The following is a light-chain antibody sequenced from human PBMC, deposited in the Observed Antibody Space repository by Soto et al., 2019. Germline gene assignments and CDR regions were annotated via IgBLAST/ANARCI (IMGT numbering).Light chain of an antibody. V-gene: IGKV1-5*03. CDR3: QQYARNPLT. CDR2: KAS. Sequence: DIQMTQSPSTLSASVGDRVTISCRASQSISSRLAWYQQKAGKAPKLLIYKASGLQSGVPSRFSGSGSGTEFTLIISSLQPDDFATYYCQQYARNPLTFGGGTMVDIK. CDR1: QSISSR. J-gene: IGKJ4*01.